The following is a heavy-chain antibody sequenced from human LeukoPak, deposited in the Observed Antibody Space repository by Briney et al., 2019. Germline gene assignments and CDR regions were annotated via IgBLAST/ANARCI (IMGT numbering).Heavy chain of an antibody. Sequence: GGSLRLSCAASGFTFSSYAMSWVRPAPGKGLEWVSAISGSGGSTYYADSVKGRFTISRDNSKNTLYLQMNSLRAEDTAVYYGAKAGYCSSTSCYINWFDPWGQGTLVTVSS. CDR2: ISGSGGST. J-gene: IGHJ5*02. V-gene: IGHV3-23*01. D-gene: IGHD2-2*02. CDR1: GFTFSSYA. CDR3: AKAGYCSSTSCYINWFDP.